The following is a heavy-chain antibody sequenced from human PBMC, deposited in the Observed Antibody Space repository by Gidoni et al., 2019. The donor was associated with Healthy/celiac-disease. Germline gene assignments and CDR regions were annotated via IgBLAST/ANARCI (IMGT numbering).Heavy chain of an antibody. CDR3: AKDLGYDSSGYYRNSDAFDI. D-gene: IGHD3-22*01. J-gene: IGHJ3*02. V-gene: IGHV3-23*01. Sequence: EVQLLESGGGLVQPGGSLRLSCAASGFTFSSYAMSWVRQAPGKGLEWVSAISGSGGSTYYADSVKGRFTISRDKSKNTLYLQMNSLRAEDTAVYYCAKDLGYDSSGYYRNSDAFDIWGQGTMVTVSS. CDR2: ISGSGGST. CDR1: GFTFSSYA.